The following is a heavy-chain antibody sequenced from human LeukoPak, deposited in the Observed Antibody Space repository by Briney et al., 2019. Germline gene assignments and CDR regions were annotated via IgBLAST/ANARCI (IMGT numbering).Heavy chain of an antibody. Sequence: GGSLRLSCAASGFTFSTYGMHWVRQAPGKGLEWVTVIWHDGSHKDYADSVKGRFTISRDNSKNTLYLQMNSLRAEDTAVYYCARDQVDRIWYFDYWGQGTLVTVSS. CDR2: IWHDGSHK. V-gene: IGHV3-33*01. D-gene: IGHD1-14*01. CDR1: GFTFSTYG. CDR3: ARDQVDRIWYFDY. J-gene: IGHJ4*02.